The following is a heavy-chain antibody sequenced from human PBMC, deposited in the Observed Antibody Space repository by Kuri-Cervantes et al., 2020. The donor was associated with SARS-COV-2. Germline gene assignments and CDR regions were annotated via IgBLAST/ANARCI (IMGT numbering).Heavy chain of an antibody. V-gene: IGHV5-51*01. CDR1: GYSFTSYW. J-gene: IGHJ2*01. CDR3: ARRGRGAVAGTTKYWYFDL. D-gene: IGHD6-19*01. Sequence: GESLKISCKGSGYSFTSYWIGWVRQMPGKGLEWMGIIYPGDSDTRYSPSFQGQVTISADKSISTAYLQWSSLKASDIAMYYCARRGRGAVAGTTKYWYFDLWGRGTLVTVSS. CDR2: IYPGDSDT.